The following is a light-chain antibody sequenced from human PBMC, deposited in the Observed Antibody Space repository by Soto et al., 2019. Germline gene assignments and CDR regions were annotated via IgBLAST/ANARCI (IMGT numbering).Light chain of an antibody. CDR2: DAS. V-gene: IGKV3-11*01. Sequence: EIVMTQSPATLSVSPGERATLSCWASQSVINNLAWYQQKPGQAPRLLIYDASNRATGIPARFSGSGSGTDFTLTISSLEPEDFAVYYCQQRSNFITFGQGTRLEI. CDR1: QSVINN. J-gene: IGKJ5*01. CDR3: QQRSNFIT.